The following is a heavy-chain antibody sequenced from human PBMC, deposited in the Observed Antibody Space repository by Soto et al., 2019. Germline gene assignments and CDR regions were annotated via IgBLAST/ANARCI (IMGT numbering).Heavy chain of an antibody. CDR3: ASRSSYCRHTTCYEDYFDC. CDR1: GGSISSRSFY. D-gene: IGHD2-2*01. Sequence: QLQLQESGPGLVKPSETLSLTCTVSGGSISSRSFYWGWIRQPPGMGLEWIGSIYYSGSTDYDPSLKTRLRKSVDTSKTPFTLRLSSVTAADTAVYYCASRSSYCRHTTCYEDYFDCWGQGILVTVSS. V-gene: IGHV4-39*01. CDR2: IYYSGST. J-gene: IGHJ4*02.